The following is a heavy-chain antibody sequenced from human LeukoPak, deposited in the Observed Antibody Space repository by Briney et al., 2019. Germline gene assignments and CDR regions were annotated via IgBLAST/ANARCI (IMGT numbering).Heavy chain of an antibody. V-gene: IGHV3-7*04. CDR2: IKEDGSEN. CDR1: GFTFSLYR. Sequence: GGSLRLSCAASGFTFSLYRMNWVRQAPGKGLEWVANIKEDGSENSYAGSVKGRFTVSRDNAKNALYLQMNSLGAEDTAVYYCARTGGLDFWGQGTLVTVSS. D-gene: IGHD2-8*02. CDR3: ARTGGLDF. J-gene: IGHJ4*02.